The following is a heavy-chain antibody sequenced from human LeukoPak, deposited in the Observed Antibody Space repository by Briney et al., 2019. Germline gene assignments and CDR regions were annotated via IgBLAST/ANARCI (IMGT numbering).Heavy chain of an antibody. CDR1: GFTFSSYS. J-gene: IGHJ4*02. CDR3: AREGDDTSGYYQDY. V-gene: IGHV3-21*01. Sequence: GGSLRLSCAASGFTFSSYSMNWVRQAPGKGLEWVSSISSSSSYIYYADSVKGRFTISRDNAKNTLYQQMNSLRAEDTAVYYCAREGDDTSGYYQDYWGQGTLVTVSS. CDR2: ISSSSSYI. D-gene: IGHD3-22*01.